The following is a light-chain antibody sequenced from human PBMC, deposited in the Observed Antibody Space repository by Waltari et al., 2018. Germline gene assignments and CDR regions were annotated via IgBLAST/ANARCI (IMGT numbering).Light chain of an antibody. V-gene: IGKV3-11*01. CDR3: QQRTYGPLT. Sequence: SCRAGEGGNYFVARFQRKPGKAPRRLSYDASKRPSGSPARFSGSGSGTDCTLTSSSLEPEDFAVDYCQQRTYGPLTFGGGTKVEIK. J-gene: IGKJ4*01. CDR1: EGGNYF. CDR2: DAS.